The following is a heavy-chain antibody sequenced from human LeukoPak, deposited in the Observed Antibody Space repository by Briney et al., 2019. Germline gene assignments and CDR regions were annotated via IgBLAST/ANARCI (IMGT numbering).Heavy chain of an antibody. CDR1: GFTFSSYW. D-gene: IGHD2-15*01. J-gene: IGHJ6*03. CDR2: ISGSGDST. Sequence: GGSLRLSCAASGFTFSSYWMSWVRQAPGKGLEWVSGISGSGDSTYYADSVKGRFTISRDNSKNTLYLQMNSLRAEDTAVYYCAKEMVVVAENYYYYMDVWGKGTTVTISS. V-gene: IGHV3-23*01. CDR3: AKEMVVVAENYYYYMDV.